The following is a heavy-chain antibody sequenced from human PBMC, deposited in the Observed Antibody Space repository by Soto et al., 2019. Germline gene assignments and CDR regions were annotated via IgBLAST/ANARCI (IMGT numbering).Heavy chain of an antibody. Sequence: EVQVVESGGGLVQPGGSLRLSCAASGFTFSNYWMHWVLQAPGTGPVWVSRINPDGSNTIYAASVKGRFTISRDNAKNTVFLQMSSLRADDTAVYYCGGLSGGDSYWGQGTLVTVPS. V-gene: IGHV3-74*01. CDR2: INPDGSNT. CDR1: GFTFSNYW. CDR3: GGLSGGDSY. J-gene: IGHJ4*02. D-gene: IGHD1-26*01.